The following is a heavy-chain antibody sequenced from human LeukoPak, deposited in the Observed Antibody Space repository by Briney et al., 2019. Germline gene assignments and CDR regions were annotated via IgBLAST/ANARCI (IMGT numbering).Heavy chain of an antibody. V-gene: IGHV4-30-2*01. D-gene: IGHD3-22*01. Sequence: PSETLSLTCAVSGGSISSGGYSGSWIRQPPGKGLVWIGYIYHSESIYYHPYLQIQVTLSVGRSQNQFALELSSVTAADTAVYYCARQGRVRYSYDSSGYLDAFDIWGQGTMVTVYS. CDR1: GGSISSGGYS. CDR3: ARQGRVRYSYDSSGYLDAFDI. J-gene: IGHJ3*02. CDR2: IYHSESI.